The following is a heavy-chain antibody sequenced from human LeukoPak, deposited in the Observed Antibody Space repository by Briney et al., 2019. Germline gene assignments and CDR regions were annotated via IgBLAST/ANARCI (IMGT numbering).Heavy chain of an antibody. J-gene: IGHJ5*02. CDR2: INPNSGGT. V-gene: IGHV1-2*02. Sequence: ASVTVSCKASGYTFTGYYMHWVRQAPGQGLEWMGWINPNSGGTIYAQKFQGRVTMTSDTSISTAYMELSRLTSDDTAVYYCARDLVVHGWFDPWGQGTLVTVSS. CDR3: ARDLVVHGWFDP. CDR1: GYTFTGYY. D-gene: IGHD2-15*01.